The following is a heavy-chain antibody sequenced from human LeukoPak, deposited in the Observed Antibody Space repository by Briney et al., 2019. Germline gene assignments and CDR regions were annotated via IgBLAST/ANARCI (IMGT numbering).Heavy chain of an antibody. J-gene: IGHJ6*03. CDR3: ARHRSYEYYDILTGYYPTSGYYYMDV. CDR2: IYYSGST. D-gene: IGHD3-9*01. V-gene: IGHV4-39*01. CDR1: GGSISSSSYY. Sequence: PSETLSLTCTVSGGSISSSSYYWGWIRQPPGKGLEWIGSIYYSGSTYYNPSLKSRVTISVDTSKNQFSLKLSSVTAADTAVYYCARHRSYEYYDILTGYYPTSGYYYMDVWGKGTTVTVSS.